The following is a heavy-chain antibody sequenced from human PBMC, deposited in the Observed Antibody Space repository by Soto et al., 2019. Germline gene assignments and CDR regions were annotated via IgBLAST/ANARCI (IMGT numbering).Heavy chain of an antibody. D-gene: IGHD6-13*01. CDR2: ISYDGSNK. V-gene: IGHV3-30*18. CDR3: AKDRVNRAAAGNYYGMDV. CDR1: GFTFSSYG. J-gene: IGHJ6*02. Sequence: PGGSLRLSCAASGFTFSSYGMHWVRQAPGKGLEWVAVISYDGSNKYYADSVKGRFTISRDNSKNTLYLQMNSLRAEDTAVYYCAKDRVNRAAAGNYYGMDVWGQGTTVTGSS.